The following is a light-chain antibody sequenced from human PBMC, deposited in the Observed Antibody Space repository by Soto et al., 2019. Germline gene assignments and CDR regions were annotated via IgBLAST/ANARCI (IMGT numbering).Light chain of an antibody. V-gene: IGKV1-39*01. CDR2: ATD. CDR3: QQSYNTPQT. Sequence: QMTNSTCCLSATVGYTVTITFLASQSTADSLNWYLQRSGKALKLLICATDTLQSWVPSRFSGSGSGTDYTLTISSLQPEDCATYYSQQSYNTPQTFGQGTKA. J-gene: IGKJ1*01. CDR1: QSTADS.